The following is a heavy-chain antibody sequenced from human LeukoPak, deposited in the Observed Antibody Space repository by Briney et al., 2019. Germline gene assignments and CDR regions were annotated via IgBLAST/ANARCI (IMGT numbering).Heavy chain of an antibody. CDR3: ARDHHRRLYDSQARDTFDI. V-gene: IGHV3-48*01. Sequence: PGGSLRLSCAASGFTFSGYAMHWVRQAPGKGLEWVSYISSSSSTMYYADSVKGRFSISRDNAKNSLYLQMNSLRAEDTAVYYCARDHHRRLYDSQARDTFDIWGQGTMVTVSS. D-gene: IGHD3-22*01. J-gene: IGHJ3*02. CDR2: ISSSSSTM. CDR1: GFTFSGYA.